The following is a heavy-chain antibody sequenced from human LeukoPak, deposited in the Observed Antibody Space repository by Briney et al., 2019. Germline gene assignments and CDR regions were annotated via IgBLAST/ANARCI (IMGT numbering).Heavy chain of an antibody. D-gene: IGHD6-19*01. Sequence: PGGSLRLSCAASGFTFSSYSMNWVRQAPGKGLEWVSYISSSSSTIYYADSVKGRFTISRDNAKNSLYLQMNSLRAEDTAVYYCARESIAVAEDIWGQGTMVTVSS. CDR3: ARESIAVAEDI. CDR1: GFTFSSYS. J-gene: IGHJ3*02. CDR2: ISSSSSTI. V-gene: IGHV3-48*01.